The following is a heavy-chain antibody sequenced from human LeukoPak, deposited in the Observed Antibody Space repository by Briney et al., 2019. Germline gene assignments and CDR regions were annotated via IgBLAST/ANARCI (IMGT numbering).Heavy chain of an antibody. V-gene: IGHV3-9*01. CDR1: GLTFNDYA. D-gene: IGHD3-9*01. CDR2: IRWNSGSI. Sequence: GGSLRLSCAASGLTFNDYAMHSVRQAPGKGLGWVSGIRWNSGSIGYADSVKGRFTISRDNAKNSLYLQMNSLRAEDTALYYCAKDMTGDYYYYGMDVWGQGTTVTVSS. CDR3: AKDMTGDYYYYGMDV. J-gene: IGHJ6*02.